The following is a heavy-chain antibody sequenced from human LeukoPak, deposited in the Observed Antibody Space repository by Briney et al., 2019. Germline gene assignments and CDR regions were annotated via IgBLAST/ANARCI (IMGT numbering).Heavy chain of an antibody. CDR2: INHSGST. CDR3: ASWGATGAGFDY. D-gene: IGHD3-16*01. J-gene: IGHJ4*02. V-gene: IGHV4-39*07. Sequence: SETLSLTCTVSGGSISSCDYYWSWIRQPPGKGLEWIGEINHSGSTNYNPSLKSRVTISVDTSKNQFSLKLSSVTAADTAVYYCASWGATGAGFDYRGQGTLVTVSS. CDR1: GGSISSCDYY.